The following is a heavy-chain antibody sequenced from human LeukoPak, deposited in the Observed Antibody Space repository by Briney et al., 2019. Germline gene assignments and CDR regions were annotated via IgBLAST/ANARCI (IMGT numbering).Heavy chain of an antibody. D-gene: IGHD1-26*01. CDR2: IYFSGGN. CDR3: ARRTYSGSIIY. V-gene: IGHV4-39*01. Sequence: SETLSLTCTVSGGSITSSGYYWGWVRQPPGKGLEWIGSIYFSGGNYYNPSPKSRVTISVDTSKNQFSLRLSSVTAADTAVYYCARRTYSGSIIYWGQGTLVTVSS. J-gene: IGHJ4*02. CDR1: GGSITSSGYY.